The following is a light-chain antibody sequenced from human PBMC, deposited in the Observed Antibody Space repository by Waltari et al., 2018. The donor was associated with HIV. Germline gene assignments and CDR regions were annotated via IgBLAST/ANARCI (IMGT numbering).Light chain of an antibody. J-gene: IGLJ2*01. CDR2: EKD. CDR3: GTWDSSLSAVV. CDR1: SSNIGNNY. V-gene: IGLV1-51*02. Sequence: QSVLTQPPSVSAAPGQKVTISCSGSSSNIGNNYVSWYQQLPGTAPKLLLYEKDKRPSGIPDRFSGSKSGTSATLGITGLQTGDEADYYCGTWDSSLSAVVFGGGTKLTVL.